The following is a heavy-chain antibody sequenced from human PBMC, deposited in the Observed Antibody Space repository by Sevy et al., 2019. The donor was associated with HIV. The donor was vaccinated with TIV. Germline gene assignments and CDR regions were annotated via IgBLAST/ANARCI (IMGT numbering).Heavy chain of an antibody. Sequence: ASVKVSCKVSGYSLTQLSMHWVRQARGKGLEWMGSFDPEDDKRIYAQKFQGRVTMTEDTSTDTAYMELSSLRSEDTAVYYCATTKDYYENSGDPFDYWGQGTLVTVSS. V-gene: IGHV1-24*01. J-gene: IGHJ4*02. CDR2: FDPEDDKR. CDR3: ATTKDYYENSGDPFDY. D-gene: IGHD3-22*01. CDR1: GYSLTQLS.